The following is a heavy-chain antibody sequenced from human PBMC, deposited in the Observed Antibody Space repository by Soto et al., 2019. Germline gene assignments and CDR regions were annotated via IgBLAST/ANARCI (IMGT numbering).Heavy chain of an antibody. J-gene: IGHJ6*02. CDR2: IYYSGTT. Sequence: SETLSLTCTVSGGSISSGDYYWSWIRQPPXKGLEWIGYIYYSGTTYYNPSLKSRVTISVDTSKNQFSLKVSSVTAADTAVYYCARALIQLWPHYYYGMDVWGQGATVTVSS. CDR3: ARALIQLWPHYYYGMDV. D-gene: IGHD5-18*01. V-gene: IGHV4-30-4*01. CDR1: GGSISSGDYY.